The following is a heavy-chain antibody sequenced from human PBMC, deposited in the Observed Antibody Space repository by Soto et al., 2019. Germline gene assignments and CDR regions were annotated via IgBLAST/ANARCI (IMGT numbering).Heavy chain of an antibody. J-gene: IGHJ5*02. V-gene: IGHV1-3*01. Sequence: ASVKVSCKASGYTFTSYSMHWMRQAPGQRLEWMGWINAGNGNTKYSQKFQGRVTITRDTSASTAYMELSSLRSEDTAVYYCARNWQWLGINWFDPWGLGTLVTVSS. D-gene: IGHD6-19*01. CDR1: GYTFTSYS. CDR2: INAGNGNT. CDR3: ARNWQWLGINWFDP.